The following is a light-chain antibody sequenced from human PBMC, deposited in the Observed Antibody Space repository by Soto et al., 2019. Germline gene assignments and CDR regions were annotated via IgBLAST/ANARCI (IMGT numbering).Light chain of an antibody. J-gene: IGKJ4*01. CDR1: QSVLYSSNNKNY. V-gene: IGKV4-1*01. CDR3: QQYYDTPLT. CDR2: WAS. Sequence: DIVMTQSPDSLAVSLGERATINCKSSQSVLYSSNNKNYLAWYQQKPGHPPKLLIYWASTRESGVPDRFSGNGSGTDFTLTISTLQAEDVAVYYCQQYYDTPLTFGGGTKVEIK.